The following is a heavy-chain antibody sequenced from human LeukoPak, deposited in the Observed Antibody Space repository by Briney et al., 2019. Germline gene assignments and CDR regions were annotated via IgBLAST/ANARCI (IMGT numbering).Heavy chain of an antibody. CDR3: AKTVYYYDSSGYPFFDY. CDR1: GFTFSSYA. Sequence: PGGTLGLSCAASGFTFSSYAMSWVRQAPGKGLEWVSAISGSGGSTYYADSVKGRFTISRDNSKNTLYLQMNSLRAEDTAVYYCAKTVYYYDSSGYPFFDYWGQGTLVTVSS. V-gene: IGHV3-23*01. J-gene: IGHJ4*02. CDR2: ISGSGGST. D-gene: IGHD3-22*01.